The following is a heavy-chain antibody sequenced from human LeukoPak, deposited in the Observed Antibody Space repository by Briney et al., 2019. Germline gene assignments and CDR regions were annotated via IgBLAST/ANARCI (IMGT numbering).Heavy chain of an antibody. V-gene: IGHV4-59*01. CDR1: GFTFSSYA. CDR2: IYYSGRT. D-gene: IGHD4-23*01. CDR3: ARDASDYGGNSGYSFDY. Sequence: GSLRLSCAASGFTFSSYAMSWIRQPPGKGLEWIGYIYYSGRTNYNPSLKSRVTISIDTSRNQFSLKLSSVTAADTAMYYCARDASDYGGNSGYSFDYWGQGTLVTVSS. J-gene: IGHJ4*02.